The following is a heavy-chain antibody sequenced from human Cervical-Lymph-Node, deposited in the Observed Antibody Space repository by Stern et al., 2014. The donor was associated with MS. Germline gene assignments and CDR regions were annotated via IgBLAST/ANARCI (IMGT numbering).Heavy chain of an antibody. Sequence: EVQLVESGGGLVKPGGSLRLSCAASGFTFSSYSMNWVRQAPGQGLEWVSFISSGGSYIYYADSLKGRFTISRDNAKNSLYLQMNSLRAEDTAVYYCARGRGGNYRYYFDYWGQGTLVTVSS. V-gene: IGHV3-21*01. D-gene: IGHD4-23*01. J-gene: IGHJ4*02. CDR1: GFTFSSYS. CDR2: ISSGGSYI. CDR3: ARGRGGNYRYYFDY.